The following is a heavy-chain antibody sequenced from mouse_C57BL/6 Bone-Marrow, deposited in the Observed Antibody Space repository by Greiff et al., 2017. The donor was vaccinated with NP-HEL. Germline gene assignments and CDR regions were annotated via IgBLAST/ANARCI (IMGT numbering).Heavy chain of an antibody. CDR3: ARVRWSPPAMDY. Sequence: VQLQQSGAELMKPGASVKLSCKATGYTFTGYWIEWVKQRPGHGLAWIGEILPGSGRSNYNEKFKGKATFTADTSSNTACMQLSSPTTEDSAIYYCARVRWSPPAMDYWGQGTSVTVSS. CDR2: ILPGSGRS. J-gene: IGHJ4*01. D-gene: IGHD2-3*01. CDR1: GYTFTGYW. V-gene: IGHV1-9*01.